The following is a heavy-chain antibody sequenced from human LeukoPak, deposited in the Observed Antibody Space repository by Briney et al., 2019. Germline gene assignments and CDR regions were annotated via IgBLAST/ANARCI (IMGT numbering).Heavy chain of an antibody. Sequence: GGSLRLSCAVSGFTFDDYAMHWDRQAPGKGLEWVSGISWNSGSIGYADSVMGRFTISRDNAKNSLYLQMNTLRVEDTAMYYCAKDKTSGISGPFDTWGQGTLVTVSS. CDR2: ISWNSGSI. J-gene: IGHJ5*02. CDR3: AKDKTSGISGPFDT. CDR1: GFTFDDYA. D-gene: IGHD6-13*01. V-gene: IGHV3-9*01.